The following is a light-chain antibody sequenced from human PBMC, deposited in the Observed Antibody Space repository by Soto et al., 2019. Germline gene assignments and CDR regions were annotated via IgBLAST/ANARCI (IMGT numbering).Light chain of an antibody. CDR1: QSVSSN. CDR3: QQYNNWPRNT. CDR2: GAS. J-gene: IGKJ2*01. Sequence: EIVMTQSPATLSVSPGERATLSCRASQSVSSNLAWYQQKPGQAPRLLIYGASTRATGIPARFSGSGSETEFTLTISSLQSEDFAVYYCQQYNNWPRNTFGQGTKLEIK. V-gene: IGKV3-15*01.